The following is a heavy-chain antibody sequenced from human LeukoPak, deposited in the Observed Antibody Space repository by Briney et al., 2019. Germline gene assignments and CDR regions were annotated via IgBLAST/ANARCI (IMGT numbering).Heavy chain of an antibody. D-gene: IGHD3-10*01. J-gene: IGHJ4*02. CDR3: ARGGFGELRYFDY. CDR1: GGSISSYY. Sequence: PSETLSLTCTVSGGSISSYYWSWIRQPPGKGLEWIGYIYYSGSTNYNPSPKSRVTISVDTSKNQFSLKLSSVTAADTAVYYCARGGFGELRYFDYWGQGTLVTVSS. V-gene: IGHV4-59*01. CDR2: IYYSGST.